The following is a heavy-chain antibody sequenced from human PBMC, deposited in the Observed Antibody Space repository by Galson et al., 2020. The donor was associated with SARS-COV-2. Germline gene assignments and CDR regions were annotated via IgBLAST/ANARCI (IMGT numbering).Heavy chain of an antibody. V-gene: IGHV3-33*06. CDR1: GFTFSSYG. Sequence: QLGESLKIYCAASGFTFSSYGMHWVRQAPGKGLEWVAVIWYDGSNKYYADSVTGRFTISRANSKNTLYLQMNSLRAEDTAVYYCAKVAGLYCGGGSCYSGYFDYWGHGTLVTV. CDR3: AKVAGLYCGGGSCYSGYFDY. J-gene: IGHJ4*01. CDR2: IWYDGSNK. D-gene: IGHD2-15*01.